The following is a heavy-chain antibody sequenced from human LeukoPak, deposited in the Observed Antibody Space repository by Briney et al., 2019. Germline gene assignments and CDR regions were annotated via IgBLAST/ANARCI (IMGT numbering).Heavy chain of an antibody. J-gene: IGHJ6*02. CDR1: RSFSYHY. Sequence: GGSLRLSCVASRSFSYHYMDWVRRAPGKGLEWIGRTKNKGESHITQYAASVNGRFTASRDDSKNSLYLQMNNLKTEDTAVYYCARDTDTAMDVWGQGTTVTVSS. CDR2: TKNKGESHIT. CDR3: ARDTDTAMDV. V-gene: IGHV3-72*01.